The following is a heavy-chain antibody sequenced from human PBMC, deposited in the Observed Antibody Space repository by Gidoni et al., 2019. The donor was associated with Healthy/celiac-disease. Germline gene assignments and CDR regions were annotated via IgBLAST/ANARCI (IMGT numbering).Heavy chain of an antibody. V-gene: IGHV2-26*01. CDR3: ARTLSLNMVQGVPYYYFDY. D-gene: IGHD3-10*01. CDR2: IFSNDEK. CDR1: FSLSNARMG. Sequence: FSLSNARMGVSWIRQPPGKALEWLAHIFSNDEKSYSTYLKSRLTISKDTSKSQVVLTMTNMDTVDTATYYCARTLSLNMVQGVPYYYFDYWGQGTLVTVSS. J-gene: IGHJ4*02.